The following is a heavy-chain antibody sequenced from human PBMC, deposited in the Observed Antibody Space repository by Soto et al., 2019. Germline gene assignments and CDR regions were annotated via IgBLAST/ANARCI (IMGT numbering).Heavy chain of an antibody. D-gene: IGHD2-21*02. V-gene: IGHV2-70*12. Sequence: SGPTLVNPTQTLTLTCTFSGFSLNTSGMCVSWIRQPPGKALEWLALIDWADNKYYSTSLKTRLSISKDTSKTQVVLTMTNMDPMDTATYYCAQNSRVTMGPFEYWGQGTLVTVS. J-gene: IGHJ4*02. CDR2: IDWADNK. CDR1: GFSLNTSGMC. CDR3: AQNSRVTMGPFEY.